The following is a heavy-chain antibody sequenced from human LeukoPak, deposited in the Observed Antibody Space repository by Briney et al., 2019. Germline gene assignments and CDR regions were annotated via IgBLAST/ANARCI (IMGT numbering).Heavy chain of an antibody. CDR1: GFTVSSNY. J-gene: IGHJ4*02. CDR2: IYSGGST. CDR3: ASVRGYCSRGSCYHFDY. V-gene: IGHV3-53*01. Sequence: GGSLRLSCAASGFTVSSNYMSWVRQAPGKGLEWVSVIYSGGSTYYADSVKGRFTISRDNSKNTLYLQMNSLRAEDTAVYYCASVRGYCSRGSCYHFDYWGQGTLVTVSS. D-gene: IGHD2-15*01.